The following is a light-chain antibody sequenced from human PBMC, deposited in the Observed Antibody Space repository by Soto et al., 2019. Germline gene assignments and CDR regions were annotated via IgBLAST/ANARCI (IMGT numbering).Light chain of an antibody. CDR2: GAS. V-gene: IGKV3-20*01. J-gene: IGKJ5*01. CDR3: QQYGGSPIT. CDR1: QSVSRR. Sequence: DLTQSPGTLSLSPGGRATLSCRASQSVSRRLAWYQQRPGQSPRLLISGASMRASGVPVRFIGSGSGTDFTLTITRLEPEDFAVYYCQQYGGSPITFGLGTRLEIK.